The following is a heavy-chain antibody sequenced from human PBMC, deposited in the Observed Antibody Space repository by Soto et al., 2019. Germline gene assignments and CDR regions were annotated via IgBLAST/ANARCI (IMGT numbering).Heavy chain of an antibody. CDR3: AHLTTGGFYFDY. CDR2: IYWDDDK. Sequence: QITLKESGPTLVKPTQTLTLTCTFSGFSLRNSGVGVGWIRQPPGKALEWLALIYWDDDKRYSPSLKSRHTXXKXSSKNQVVLTMTNMDPVDTATYYCAHLTTGGFYFDYWGQGTLVTVSS. D-gene: IGHD4-17*01. V-gene: IGHV2-5*02. J-gene: IGHJ4*02. CDR1: GFSLRNSGVG.